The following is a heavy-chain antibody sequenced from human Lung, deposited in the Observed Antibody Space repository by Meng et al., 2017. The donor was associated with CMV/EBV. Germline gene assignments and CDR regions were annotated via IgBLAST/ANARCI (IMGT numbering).Heavy chain of an antibody. CDR1: GDPITNHNW. CDR2: IPHRGSS. D-gene: IGHD3-10*01. Sequence: QGQLRVWGPALVKPSETLSLTCAVSGDPITNHNWWAWVRQPPGKGLEWIGEIPHRGSSAYNPSLKSRVSMSIDKSKNQFSLKLTSVTAADTAVYHCLRRSGGSVWGQGTLVTVSS. J-gene: IGHJ1*01. V-gene: IGHV4-4*02. CDR3: LRRSGGSV.